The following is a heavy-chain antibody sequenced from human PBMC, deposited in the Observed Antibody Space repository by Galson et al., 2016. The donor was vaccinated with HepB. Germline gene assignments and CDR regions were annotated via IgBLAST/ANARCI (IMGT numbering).Heavy chain of an antibody. D-gene: IGHD2-15*01. J-gene: IGHJ4*02. CDR2: ISYDGSQK. CDR3: GRGPRAITVAATGANLDN. V-gene: IGHV3-30*04. Sequence: SLRLSCAASGFPSSIYAMHWVRQAPGKGLEWVAVISYDGSQKYYADSVEGRITISRDNSKNTLFLQMYSLRVEDTAVYYCGRGPRAITVAATGANLDNWGQGTLVTVSS. CDR1: GFPSSIYA.